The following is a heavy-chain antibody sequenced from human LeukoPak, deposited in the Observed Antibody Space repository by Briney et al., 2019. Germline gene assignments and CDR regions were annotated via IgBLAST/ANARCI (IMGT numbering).Heavy chain of an antibody. CDR1: GFTFSSYA. CDR3: ANHPPPDFWFDY. V-gene: IGHV3-23*01. Sequence: PGGSLRLSCAASGFTFSSYAMSWVRQAPGKGLEWVSAISGSGGSTYYADSVKGRFTISRDNSKNTLYLQMNSLRADDTAVYYCANHPPPDFWFDYWGQGTLVTVSS. D-gene: IGHD3/OR15-3a*01. J-gene: IGHJ4*02. CDR2: ISGSGGST.